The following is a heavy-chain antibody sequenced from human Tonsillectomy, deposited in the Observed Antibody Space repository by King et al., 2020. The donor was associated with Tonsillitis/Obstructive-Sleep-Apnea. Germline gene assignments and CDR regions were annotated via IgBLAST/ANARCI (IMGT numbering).Heavy chain of an antibody. CDR2: IWYDGSNK. V-gene: IGHV3-33*01. Sequence: VQLVESGGGVVQPGRSLRLSCAASGFTFSGCGMHWVRQAPGKGLEWVAVIWYDGSNKYYADSVKGRCTISRDNSKNTLFLQMNSLRAEDTAVYYCARGPGGWYFDLWGRGTLVTVSS. CDR3: ARGPGGWYFDL. D-gene: IGHD2-15*01. J-gene: IGHJ2*01. CDR1: GFTFSGCG.